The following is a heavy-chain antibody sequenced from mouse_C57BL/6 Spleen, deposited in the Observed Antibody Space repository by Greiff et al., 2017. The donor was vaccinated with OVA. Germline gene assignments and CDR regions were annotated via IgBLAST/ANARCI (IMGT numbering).Heavy chain of an antibody. Sequence: EVKLVESGEGLVKPGGSLKLSCAASGFTFSSYAMSWVRQTPEKRLEWVAYISSGGDYIYYADTVKGRFTISRDNARNTLYLQMSSLKSEDTAMYYCTRDIGGATDYYAMDYWGQGTSVTVSS. CDR3: TRDIGGATDYYAMDY. V-gene: IGHV5-9-1*02. CDR1: GFTFSSYA. D-gene: IGHD1-1*01. J-gene: IGHJ4*01. CDR2: ISSGGDYI.